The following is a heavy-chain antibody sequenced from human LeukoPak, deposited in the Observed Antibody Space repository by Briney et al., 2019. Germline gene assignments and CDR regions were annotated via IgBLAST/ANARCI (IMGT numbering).Heavy chain of an antibody. Sequence: GASVKVSCKASGYTFTSYGISWVRHAPGQGLEWMGWISAYNGNTNYAQKLQGRVTMTTDTSTSTAYKELRSLRSDDTAVYYCARDGLTGTTGDWFDSWGQGTLVTVSS. D-gene: IGHD1-7*01. V-gene: IGHV1-18*01. CDR3: ARDGLTGTTGDWFDS. CDR1: GYTFTSYG. J-gene: IGHJ5*01. CDR2: ISAYNGNT.